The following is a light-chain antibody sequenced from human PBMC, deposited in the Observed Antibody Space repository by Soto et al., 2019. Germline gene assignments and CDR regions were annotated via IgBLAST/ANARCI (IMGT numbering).Light chain of an antibody. CDR2: EVS. CDR1: SSDVGSYNF. Sequence: QSALTQPASVSGSPGQSITISCTRTSSDVGSYNFVSWYQQHPGKVPKVMIYEVSKRPSGVSDRFSGSKSGNTASLTISGFQAEDEADYYCCADAGRSTYVFGTGTKVTVL. CDR3: CADAGRSTYV. J-gene: IGLJ1*01. V-gene: IGLV2-23*02.